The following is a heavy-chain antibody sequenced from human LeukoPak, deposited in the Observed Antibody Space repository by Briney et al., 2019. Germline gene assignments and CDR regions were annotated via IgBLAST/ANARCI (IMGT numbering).Heavy chain of an antibody. J-gene: IGHJ6*02. D-gene: IGHD6-19*01. CDR3: ARRGVSVAGTGENGMDV. V-gene: IGHV5-51*01. CDR1: GYSFTSYW. CDR2: IYPGDSDT. Sequence: GESLKISCKGSGYSFTSYWIGWVRPMPGKGLEWMGIIYPGDSDTRYSPSFQGQVTISADKSISTAYLQWSSLKASDTAMYYCARRGVSVAGTGENGMDVWGQGTTVTVSS.